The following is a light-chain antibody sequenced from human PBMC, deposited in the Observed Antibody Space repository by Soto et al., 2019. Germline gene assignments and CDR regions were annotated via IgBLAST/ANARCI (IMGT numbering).Light chain of an antibody. Sequence: ELVMTQSPATLSVSPGERAALSCRASQSVSSNFAWYQQKPGQAPRLLIYGVSTRATGIPATFSGSGSGTEFTLTISSLQSEDFAVYYCQQYNKWPYTFGQGTKLEIK. CDR2: GVS. V-gene: IGKV3-15*01. CDR3: QQYNKWPYT. J-gene: IGKJ2*01. CDR1: QSVSSN.